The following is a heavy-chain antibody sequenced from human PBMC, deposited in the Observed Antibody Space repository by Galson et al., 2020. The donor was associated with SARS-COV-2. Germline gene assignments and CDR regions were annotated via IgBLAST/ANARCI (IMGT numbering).Heavy chain of an antibody. D-gene: IGHD2-15*01. CDR2: IYYSGGT. V-gene: IGHV4-59*08. CDR3: ARHGLGYCSGGSCRYYYYYGMDV. Sequence: SQTLSLTCTVSGGSISSYYWSWIRQPPGKGLEWIGYIYYSGGTNYNPSLKSRVTISVDTSKNQFSLKLSAVTASDTAVYYCARHGLGYCSGGSCRYYYYYGMDVWGQGTTVTVSS. J-gene: IGHJ6*02. CDR1: GGSISSYY.